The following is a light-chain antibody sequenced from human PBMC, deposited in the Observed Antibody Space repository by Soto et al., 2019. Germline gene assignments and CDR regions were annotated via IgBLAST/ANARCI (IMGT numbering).Light chain of an antibody. J-gene: IGLJ2*01. CDR1: SSNIGSNY. CDR3: AAWDGSLSGRV. CDR2: RNN. Sequence: QSVLTQPPSASGTPGQRVTISCSGSSSNIGSNYVYWYQQHPGTAPKLLIYRNNHRPSGVPDRFSGSKSGTSASLAISGLRSEDEADYYCAAWDGSLSGRVFGGGTKLTVL. V-gene: IGLV1-47*01.